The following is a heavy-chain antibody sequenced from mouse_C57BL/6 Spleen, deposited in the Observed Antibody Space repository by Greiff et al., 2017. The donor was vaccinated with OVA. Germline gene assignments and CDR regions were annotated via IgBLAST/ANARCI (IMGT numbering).Heavy chain of an antibody. D-gene: IGHD1-1*01. CDR1: GFTFSDYG. J-gene: IGHJ1*03. CDR2: ISNLAYSI. V-gene: IGHV5-15*01. Sequence: DVHLVESGGGLVQPGGSLKLSCAASGFTFSDYGMAWVRQAPRKGPEWVAFISNLAYSIYYADTVTGRFTISRENAKNTLYLEMSSLRSEDTAMYYCARQNYGSWYFDVWGTGTTVTVSS. CDR3: ARQNYGSWYFDV.